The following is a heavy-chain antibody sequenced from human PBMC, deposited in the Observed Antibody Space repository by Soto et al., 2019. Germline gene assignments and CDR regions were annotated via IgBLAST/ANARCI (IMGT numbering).Heavy chain of an antibody. J-gene: IGHJ4*02. CDR3: ARKGINYDFWSGYFDY. D-gene: IGHD3-3*01. Sequence: EVQLVESGGGLVQPGGSLRLSCAASGFTFSSYSMNWVRQAPGKGLEWVSYISSSSRTIYYADSVKGRFTISRDNAKNSLYLQMNSLRDEDTAVYYCARKGINYDFWSGYFDYWGQGTLVTVSS. V-gene: IGHV3-48*02. CDR2: ISSSSRTI. CDR1: GFTFSSYS.